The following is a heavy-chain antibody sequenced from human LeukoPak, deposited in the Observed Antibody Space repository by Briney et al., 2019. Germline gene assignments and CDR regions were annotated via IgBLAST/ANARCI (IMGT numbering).Heavy chain of an antibody. CDR2: INPSGDTT. V-gene: IGHV3-23*01. CDR1: GFPFSSYS. J-gene: IGHJ4*02. D-gene: IGHD1-1*01. Sequence: GGSLRLSCAASGFPFSSYSMSWVRQAPGKGLEWLSTINPSGDTTYYADSVKGRFTISRDNSKNTVYHQMNSLGAEDTAVYYCAKDRAGTPWADWGQGTLVTVSS. CDR3: AKDRAGTPWAD.